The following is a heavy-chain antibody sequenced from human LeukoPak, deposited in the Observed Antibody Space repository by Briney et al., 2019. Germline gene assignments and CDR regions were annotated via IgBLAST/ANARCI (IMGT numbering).Heavy chain of an antibody. Sequence: GGSLRLSCAASGFTFSGSAMHWVRQASGKGLEWVGRIRSKANSYATAYAASVKGRFTISRDDSKNTAYLQMNSLKTEDTAVYYCTTQRWDYDIVTGYSPNYYYYYGMGVWGQGTTVTVSS. D-gene: IGHD3-9*01. CDR1: GFTFSGSA. CDR3: TTQRWDYDIVTGYSPNYYYYYGMGV. V-gene: IGHV3-73*01. J-gene: IGHJ6*02. CDR2: IRSKANSYAT.